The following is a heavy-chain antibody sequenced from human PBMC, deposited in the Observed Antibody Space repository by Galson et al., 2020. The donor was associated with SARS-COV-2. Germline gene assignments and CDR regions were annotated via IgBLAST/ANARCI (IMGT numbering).Heavy chain of an antibody. D-gene: IGHD4-17*01. CDR3: ARLHYGEYAPEAFDI. CDR2: ISHSGGT. Sequence: SETLSLTCAVSGTSISSGSYSWNWIRQPPGKGLEWIGYISHSGGTYYNPSLKSRVTISGDRSKNQFSLRLSSVTAADTAVYYCARLHYGEYAPEAFDIWGQGALLTVSS. V-gene: IGHV4-30-2*01. CDR1: GTSISSGSYS. J-gene: IGHJ4*02.